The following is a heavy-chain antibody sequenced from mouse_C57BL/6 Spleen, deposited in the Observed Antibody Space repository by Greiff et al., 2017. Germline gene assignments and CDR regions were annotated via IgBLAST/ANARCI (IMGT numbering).Heavy chain of an antibody. J-gene: IGHJ2*02. V-gene: IGHV1-4*01. CDR1: GYTFTSYT. CDR2: INPSSGYT. CDR3: ARWDYGSPY. D-gene: IGHD2-1*01. Sequence: QVQLQESGAELVRPGASVKMSCKASGYTFTSYTMHWVKQRPGQGLEWIGYINPSSGYTKYNQKFKDKATLSADKSSSTAYMQLSSLTSEASAVQYCARWDYGSPYGGKDTSHTVS.